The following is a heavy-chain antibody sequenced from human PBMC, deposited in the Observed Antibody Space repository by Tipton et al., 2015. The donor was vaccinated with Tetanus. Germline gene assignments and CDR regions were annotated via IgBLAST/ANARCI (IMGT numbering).Heavy chain of an antibody. D-gene: IGHD2-8*01. J-gene: IGHJ4*02. CDR1: GGSISSSSFY. CDR2: IYYSGST. V-gene: IGHV4-39*01. Sequence: TLSLTCTVSGGSISSSSFYWGWIRRPPGKELEWIGSIYYSGSTYYNPSLKSRVTISVDTSKNQFSLRLSSVTAADTAVYYCARRQTYCTNGFCPFENWGQGTLVTVSS. CDR3: ARRQTYCTNGFCPFEN.